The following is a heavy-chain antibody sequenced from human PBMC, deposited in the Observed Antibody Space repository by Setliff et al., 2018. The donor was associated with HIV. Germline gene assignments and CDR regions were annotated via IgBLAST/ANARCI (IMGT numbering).Heavy chain of an antibody. D-gene: IGHD3-10*01. CDR3: ARMMVRGVILPYYMDV. J-gene: IGHJ6*03. CDR1: ASSISSDYC. CDR2: THHSGGT. Sequence: SETLSLTCAVSASSISSDYCWGWIRQPPGKGLEWIGSTHHSGGTNYNPSLKSRVTISVDTSKNQFSLKLSSVTAADTAVYYCARMMVRGVILPYYMDVWGKGTTVTVSS. V-gene: IGHV4-38-2*01.